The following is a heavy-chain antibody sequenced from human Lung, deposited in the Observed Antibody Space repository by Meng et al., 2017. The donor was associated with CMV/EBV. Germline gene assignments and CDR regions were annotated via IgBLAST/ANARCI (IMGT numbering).Heavy chain of an antibody. V-gene: IGHV3-30*04. Sequence: SCVASGFMFSSYSLHWVRQAPGKGLEWVAVTSYDGSKKEYANSVKGRFTVSRDNSKNTLYLQMNTLRADDTAVYYCARADYANYGFWSGFPAFWGQGXRVTVSS. CDR2: TSYDGSKK. CDR3: ARADYANYGFWSGFPAF. CDR1: GFMFSSYS. J-gene: IGHJ4*02. D-gene: IGHD3-3*01.